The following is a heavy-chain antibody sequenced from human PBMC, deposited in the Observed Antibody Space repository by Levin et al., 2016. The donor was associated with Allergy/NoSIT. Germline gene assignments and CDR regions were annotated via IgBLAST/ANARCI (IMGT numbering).Heavy chain of an antibody. CDR3: AREGHYFYAMDV. Sequence: PEMPGKGLEWMGRIDPSDSYTDYGPSFQGHVSISVDKSISTAYLQWSSLMASDTAIYYCAREGHYFYAMDVWGQGTTVTVSS. J-gene: IGHJ6*02. CDR2: IDPSDSYT. V-gene: IGHV5-10-1*01.